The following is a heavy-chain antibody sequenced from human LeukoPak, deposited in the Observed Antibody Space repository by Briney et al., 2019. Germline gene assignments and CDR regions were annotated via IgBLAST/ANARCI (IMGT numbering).Heavy chain of an antibody. Sequence: GGSLRLSCAASGFTFSSYAMSWVRQAPGKGLEWVSAISGSGGSTYYADSVKGRFTISRDNSKNTLYLQMNSLRAEDTAVYYCARYCGGDCYGFDYWGQGTLVTVSS. J-gene: IGHJ4*02. V-gene: IGHV3-23*01. CDR2: ISGSGGST. D-gene: IGHD2-21*02. CDR3: ARYCGGDCYGFDY. CDR1: GFTFSSYA.